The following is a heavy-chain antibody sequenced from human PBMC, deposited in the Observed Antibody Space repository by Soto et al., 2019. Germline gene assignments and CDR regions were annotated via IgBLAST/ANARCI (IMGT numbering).Heavy chain of an antibody. V-gene: IGHV3-30*18. CDR1: GFTFSSYG. Sequence: QVQLVESGGGVVQPGRSLRLSCAASGFTFSSYGMHWVRQAPGKGLEWVAVISYDGSNKYYADSVKGRFTISRDNSKNTLYLQMNSLRAEDTAVYYCVKEDKVGYCISTSCYALYYAGFDYWGQGTLVTVSS. J-gene: IGHJ4*02. D-gene: IGHD2-2*01. CDR3: VKEDKVGYCISTSCYALYYAGFDY. CDR2: ISYDGSNK.